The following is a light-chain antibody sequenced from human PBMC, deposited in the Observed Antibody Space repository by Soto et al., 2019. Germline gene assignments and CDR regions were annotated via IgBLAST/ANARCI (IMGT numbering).Light chain of an antibody. Sequence: QSALTQPASVSGSPGQSITISCTGASSDFYGYNYVSWYQQLPGKAPKLLIYEVTSRPSGVSNRSSGSKSGNTASLTISGLLAEDEADYYCSSYTSGSTLYVFGTGTKVTV. CDR3: SSYTSGSTLYV. J-gene: IGLJ1*01. CDR1: SSDFYGYNY. CDR2: EVT. V-gene: IGLV2-14*01.